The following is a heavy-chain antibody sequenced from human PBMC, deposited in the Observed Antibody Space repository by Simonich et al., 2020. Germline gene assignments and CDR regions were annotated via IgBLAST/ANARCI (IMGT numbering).Heavy chain of an antibody. CDR1: GYTFTNSV. J-gene: IGHJ4*02. CDR3: ARDQGGRAAAATDY. V-gene: IGHV1-18*01. D-gene: IGHD6-13*01. Sequence: QVQLVHSGAVVKKHGASVKVSCKASGYTFTNSVIRWVRQAPGQGIEWMGRVSAYNGNTTNAQKLQGRVTLNTDTTTSTAYMELRSLRSDDTTVYYCARDQGGRAAAATDYWGQGTLVTVSS. CDR2: VSAYNGNT.